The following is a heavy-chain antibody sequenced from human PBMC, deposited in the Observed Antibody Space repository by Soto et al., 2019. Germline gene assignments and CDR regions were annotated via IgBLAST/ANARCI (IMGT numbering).Heavy chain of an antibody. CDR2: IIPIPGTA. D-gene: IGHD2-2*01. CDR1: GGTFGSYA. V-gene: IGHV1-69*01. J-gene: IGHJ6*02. CDR3: ARSQGSSTSLEIYYYYYYGMDV. Sequence: QVQLVQSGAEVKKPGSSVEVSCKASGGTFGSYAISWVRQAPGQGLEWMGGIIPIPGTANYAQKFQGRVTIAADESTSTAYMELSSLSSEDTAVYYCARSQGSSTSLEIYYYYYYGMDVWGQGTTVTVSS.